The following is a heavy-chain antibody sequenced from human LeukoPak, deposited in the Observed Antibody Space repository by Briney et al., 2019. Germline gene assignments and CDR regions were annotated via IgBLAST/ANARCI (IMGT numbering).Heavy chain of an antibody. CDR2: IIPIFGTA. V-gene: IGHV1-69*05. Sequence: ASVKVSCKASGGTFSSYAISWVRQDPGQGLEWMGGIIPIFGTANYAQKFQGRVTITTDESTSTAYMELSSLRSEDTAVYYCARDRDYGVWAFDIWGQGTMVTVSS. CDR3: ARDRDYGVWAFDI. J-gene: IGHJ3*02. CDR1: GGTFSSYA. D-gene: IGHD4/OR15-4a*01.